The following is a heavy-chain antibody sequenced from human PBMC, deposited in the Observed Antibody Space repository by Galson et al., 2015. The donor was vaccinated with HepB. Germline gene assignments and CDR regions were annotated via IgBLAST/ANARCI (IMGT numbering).Heavy chain of an antibody. Sequence: SLRLSCAASGFTFSSYEMNWVRQAPGKGLEWVSYISSSGSTIYYADSVKGRFTISRDNAKNSLYLQMNSPRAEDTAVYYCARDVGPYDILTGYYRGYWGQGTLVTVSS. CDR3: ARDVGPYDILTGYYRGY. CDR1: GFTFSSYE. CDR2: ISSSGSTI. J-gene: IGHJ4*02. V-gene: IGHV3-48*03. D-gene: IGHD3-9*01.